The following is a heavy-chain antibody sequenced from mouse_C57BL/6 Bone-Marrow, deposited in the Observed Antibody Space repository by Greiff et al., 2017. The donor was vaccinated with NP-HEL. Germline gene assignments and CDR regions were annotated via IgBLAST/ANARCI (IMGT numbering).Heavy chain of an antibody. Sequence: EVKLEESGPGLVKPSQSLSLTCSVTGYSITSGYYWNWIRQFPGNKLEWMGYISYDGSNNYNPSLKNRISITRDTSKNQFFLKLNSVTTEDTATYYCARDLDYDVSYWGQGTTLTVSS. D-gene: IGHD2-4*01. J-gene: IGHJ2*01. V-gene: IGHV3-6*01. CDR1: GYSITSGYY. CDR3: ARDLDYDVSY. CDR2: ISYDGSN.